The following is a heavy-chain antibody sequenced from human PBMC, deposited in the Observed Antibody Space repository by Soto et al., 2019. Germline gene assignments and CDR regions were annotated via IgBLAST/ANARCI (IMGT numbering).Heavy chain of an antibody. J-gene: IGHJ4*02. CDR3: AREIGSGWYDY. CDR1: GFTFSSYA. Sequence: QVQLVESGGGVVQPGRSLRLSCAASGFTFSSYAMHWVXQAPGKGLEWVAVISYDGSNKYYADSVKGRFTISRDNSKNTLYLQMNSLRAEDTAVYYCAREIGSGWYDYWGQGTLVTVSS. CDR2: ISYDGSNK. V-gene: IGHV3-30-3*01. D-gene: IGHD6-19*01.